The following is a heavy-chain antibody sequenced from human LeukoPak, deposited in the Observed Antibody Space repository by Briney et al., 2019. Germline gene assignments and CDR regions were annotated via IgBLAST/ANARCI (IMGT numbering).Heavy chain of an antibody. CDR1: GGSISSYY. V-gene: IGHV4-59*01. Sequence: SETLSLTCTVSGGSISSYYWSWIRQPPGKGLEWIGYIYYSGSTDYNPSLKSRVTISVDTSKNQFSLKLSSVTAADTAVYYCARAYSSSWYEGRWFDPWGQGTLVTVSS. CDR3: ARAYSSSWYEGRWFDP. J-gene: IGHJ5*02. CDR2: IYYSGST. D-gene: IGHD6-13*01.